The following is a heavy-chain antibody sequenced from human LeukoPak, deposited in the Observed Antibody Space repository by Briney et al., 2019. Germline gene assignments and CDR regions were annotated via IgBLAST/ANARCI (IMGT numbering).Heavy chain of an antibody. J-gene: IGHJ4*02. CDR1: GVSVSSGTYY. Sequence: PSETLSLTCTVSGVSVSSGTYYWSWIRQPPGKGLQWIGYISYSGSTNYNPSLKSRVSISVDTSRNQFSLKLSSVTAADTAVYYCTRDSYTVWGDYWGQGTLVTASS. CDR3: TRDSYTVWGDY. V-gene: IGHV4-61*01. CDR2: ISYSGST. D-gene: IGHD1-1*01.